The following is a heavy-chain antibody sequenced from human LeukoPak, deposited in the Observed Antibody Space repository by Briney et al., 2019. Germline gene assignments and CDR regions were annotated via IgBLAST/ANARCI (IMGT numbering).Heavy chain of an antibody. J-gene: IGHJ4*02. V-gene: IGHV3-7*05. CDR2: IKQDGSEK. CDR1: GFTFSTYA. D-gene: IGHD3-22*01. Sequence: PGGSLRLSCAASGFTFSTYAMSWVRQAPGKGLEWVANIKQDGSEKYYVDSVKGRFTISRDNAKNSLYLEMNSLRAEDTAVYYCVRERTNYYDSSGYYWGQGTLVTVSS. CDR3: VRERTNYYDSSGYY.